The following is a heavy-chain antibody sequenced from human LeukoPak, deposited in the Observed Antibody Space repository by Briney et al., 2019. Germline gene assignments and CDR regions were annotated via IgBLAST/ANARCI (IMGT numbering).Heavy chain of an antibody. CDR3: ARGGQLLWFGESEDY. Sequence: PGGSLRLSCAASGFTFSSYWMSWVRQAPGKGLEWVANIKQDGSEKYYVDSVKGRFTIPRDNAKNSLCLQMNSLRAEDTAVYYCARGGQLLWFGESEDYWGQGTLVTVSS. D-gene: IGHD3-10*01. J-gene: IGHJ4*02. CDR1: GFTFSSYW. V-gene: IGHV3-7*01. CDR2: IKQDGSEK.